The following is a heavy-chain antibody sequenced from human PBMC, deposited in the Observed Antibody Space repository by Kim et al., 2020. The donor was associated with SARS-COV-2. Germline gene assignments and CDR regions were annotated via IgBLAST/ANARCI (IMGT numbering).Heavy chain of an antibody. CDR2: IRSKAYGGTT. V-gene: IGHV3-49*03. J-gene: IGHJ6*02. D-gene: IGHD6-6*01. Sequence: GGSLRLSCTASGFTFGDYAMSWFRQAPGKGLEWVGFIRSKAYGGTTEYAASVKGRFTISRDDSKSIAYLQMNSLKTEDTAVYYCTRDTVRPPGSDYYGMDVWGQGTTVTVSS. CDR3: TRDTVRPPGSDYYGMDV. CDR1: GFTFGDYA.